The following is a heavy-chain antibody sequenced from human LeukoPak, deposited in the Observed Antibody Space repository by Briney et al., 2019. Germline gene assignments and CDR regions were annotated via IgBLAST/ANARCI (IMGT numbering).Heavy chain of an antibody. CDR1: GGSISNYY. V-gene: IGHV4-39*07. CDR2: IYYSGNT. CDR3: ARAILSGYPDS. Sequence: SETLSLTCTVSGGSISNYYWGWIRQAPGKGLEWIGSIYYSGNTYYNSSLKSRVTISLDTSKNQFSLKLSSVTAADTAVYYCARAILSGYPDSWGQGTLVIVFS. D-gene: IGHD3-3*01. J-gene: IGHJ4*02.